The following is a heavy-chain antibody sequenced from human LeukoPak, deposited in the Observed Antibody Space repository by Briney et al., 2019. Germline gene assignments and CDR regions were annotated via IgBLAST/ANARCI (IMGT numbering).Heavy chain of an antibody. V-gene: IGHV3-48*04. CDR3: VRWIDY. Sequence: GRSLRLSCAASGFTFSDYGMHWVRQAPGKGLEWVSYIGSGGSAKYYADSVKGRFTISRDNARNSLYLQMNSLRAEDTAVYYCVRWIDYWGQGTLVTVSS. J-gene: IGHJ4*02. CDR2: IGSGGSAK. CDR1: GFTFSDYG.